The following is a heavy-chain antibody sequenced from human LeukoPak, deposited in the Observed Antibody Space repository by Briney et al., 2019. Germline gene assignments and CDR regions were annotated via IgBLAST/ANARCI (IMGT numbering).Heavy chain of an antibody. V-gene: IGHV3-30*02. CDR3: AEDRGGDKGIWTTYYFDY. J-gene: IGHJ4*02. CDR2: IRYDGSNK. D-gene: IGHD3/OR15-3a*01. CDR1: GFTFSSYG. Sequence: PGGSLRLSCAASGFTFSSYGMHWVRQAPGKGLEWVAFIRYDGSNKYSADSVKGRFTISRDNSKNTLYLQMNSLRAEDTAVYYCAEDRGGDKGIWTTYYFDYWGQGTLVTVSS.